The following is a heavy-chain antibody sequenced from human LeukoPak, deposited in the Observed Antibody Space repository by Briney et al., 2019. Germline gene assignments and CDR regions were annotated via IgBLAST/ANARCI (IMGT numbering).Heavy chain of an antibody. CDR3: ARDGQQLVLDY. D-gene: IGHD6-13*01. CDR2: ISSGSSYK. J-gene: IGHJ4*02. Sequence: GGSLRPSCAASGFTFSSYSMNWVRQAPGKGLEWVSSISSGSSYKYYADSVKGRFTISRDNSKNTLYLQMNSLRAEDTAVYYCARDGQQLVLDYWGQGTLVTVSS. V-gene: IGHV3-21*01. CDR1: GFTFSSYS.